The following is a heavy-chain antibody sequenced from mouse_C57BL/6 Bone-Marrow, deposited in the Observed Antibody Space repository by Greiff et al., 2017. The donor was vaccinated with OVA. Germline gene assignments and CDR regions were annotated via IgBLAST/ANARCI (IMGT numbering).Heavy chain of an antibody. CDR1: GYSFTGYF. J-gene: IGHJ2*01. Sequence: VQLQQSGPELVKPGDSVKISCKASGYSFTGYFMNWVMQSHGKSLEWIGRINPYNGDTFYNQKFKGKATLTVDKSSSTAHMEFRSLTSEDSAVYYCARGGDYDGGPDYWGQGTTLTVSS. D-gene: IGHD2-4*01. CDR3: ARGGDYDGGPDY. CDR2: INPYNGDT. V-gene: IGHV1-20*01.